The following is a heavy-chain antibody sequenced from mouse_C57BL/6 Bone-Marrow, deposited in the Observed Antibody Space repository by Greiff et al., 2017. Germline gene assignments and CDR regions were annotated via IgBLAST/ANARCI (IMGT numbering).Heavy chain of an antibody. CDR2: ISDGGSYT. CDR3: ARETYGFDD. J-gene: IGHJ2*01. CDR1: GFTFSSYA. Sequence: EVQVVESGGGLVKPGGSLKLSCAASGFTFSSYAMSWVRQTPEKRLEWVATISDGGSYTYYPDNVKGRFTISRDNAKNNLYLQMSHLKSEDTAMYYCARETYGFDDWGQGTTLTVSS. V-gene: IGHV5-4*01. D-gene: IGHD1-1*02.